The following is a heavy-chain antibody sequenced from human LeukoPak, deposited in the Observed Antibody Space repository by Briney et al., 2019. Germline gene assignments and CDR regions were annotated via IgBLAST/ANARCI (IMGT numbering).Heavy chain of an antibody. V-gene: IGHV3-30-3*01. Sequence: GGSLRLSCAASGFTFSNYAMHWVRQAPGKGLEWVAVISYDGSNKYYADSVKGRFTISRDNSKNTLYLQMNGLRAEDTAVYYCARPGVAAAGTHDYWGQGTLVTVSS. CDR1: GFTFSNYA. CDR3: ARPGVAAAGTHDY. D-gene: IGHD6-13*01. J-gene: IGHJ4*02. CDR2: ISYDGSNK.